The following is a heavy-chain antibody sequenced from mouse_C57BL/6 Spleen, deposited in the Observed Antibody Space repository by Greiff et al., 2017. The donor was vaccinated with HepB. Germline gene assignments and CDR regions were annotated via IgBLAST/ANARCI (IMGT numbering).Heavy chain of an antibody. J-gene: IGHJ3*01. Sequence: DVKLVESGGGLVKPGGSLKLSCAASGFTFSSYAMSWVRQTPEKRLEWVATISDGGSYTYYPDNVKGRFTISRDNAKNNLYLQMSHLKSEDTAMYYCARDSGIYDGYYSWFAYWGQGTLVTVSA. D-gene: IGHD2-3*01. CDR2: ISDGGSYT. CDR3: ARDSGIYDGYYSWFAY. V-gene: IGHV5-4*01. CDR1: GFTFSSYA.